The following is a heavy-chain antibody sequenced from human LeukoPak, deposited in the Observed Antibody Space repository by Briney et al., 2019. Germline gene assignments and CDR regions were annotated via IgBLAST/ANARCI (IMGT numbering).Heavy chain of an antibody. CDR2: INPSGTTT. D-gene: IGHD1-26*01. Sequence: GASVKVSCKASGYTFTTHYMHWVRQAPGQGLGWMGLINPSGTTTNYAQKFRGRVTMTRDLSTSTDYMELSSLRSDDTAVYFCARDNSVGDYAWWFDPWGQGTLVTVSS. CDR3: ARDNSVGDYAWWFDP. J-gene: IGHJ5*02. CDR1: GYTFTTHY. V-gene: IGHV1-46*01.